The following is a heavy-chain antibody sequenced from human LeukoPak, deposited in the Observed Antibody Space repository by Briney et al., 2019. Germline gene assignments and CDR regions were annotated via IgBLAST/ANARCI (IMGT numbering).Heavy chain of an antibody. CDR1: GGSMTNYY. Sequence: SETLSLTCTVSGGSMTNYYWSWIRQTPRKGLEWMGYIFYTGNTDYNPSLKSRLTISVDTSKNQFSLNLRSVTAADTAAYYCVMVGYYDSSGYYNYMDVWGKGTTVTVSS. J-gene: IGHJ6*03. D-gene: IGHD3-22*01. CDR3: VMVGYYDSSGYYNYMDV. CDR2: IFYTGNT. V-gene: IGHV4-59*08.